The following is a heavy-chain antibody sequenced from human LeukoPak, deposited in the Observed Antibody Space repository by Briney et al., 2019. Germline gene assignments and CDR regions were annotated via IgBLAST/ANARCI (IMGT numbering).Heavy chain of an antibody. J-gene: IGHJ4*02. CDR2: INANSGAT. CDR1: GYTFADYS. Sequence: ASVKVSCKTSGYTFADYSIHWVRQAPGQGLEWMGRINANSGATEYQQKFQGRVTMTRDTSISTAYVEVNWLISDDTAIYYCARDVSSTPNWEFDYWGQGTLVTVSS. D-gene: IGHD1-26*01. CDR3: ARDVSSTPNWEFDY. V-gene: IGHV1-2*06.